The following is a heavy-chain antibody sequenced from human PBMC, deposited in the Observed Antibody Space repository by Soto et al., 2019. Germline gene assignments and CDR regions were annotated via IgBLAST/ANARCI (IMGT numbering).Heavy chain of an antibody. D-gene: IGHD6-13*01. J-gene: IGHJ6*02. CDR2: ILPIFGTA. CDR3: ASPESLDTSSSPARFYYYYYGMDV. V-gene: IGHV1-69*01. CDR1: GGTFSSYA. Sequence: QVQLVQSGAEVKKPGSSVKVSCKASGGTFSSYAISWVRQAPGQGLEWMGGILPIFGTANYAQKFQGRVTITADESTSTAYMELSSLRTEDTAVYYCASPESLDTSSSPARFYYYYYGMDVWGQGTTVTVSS.